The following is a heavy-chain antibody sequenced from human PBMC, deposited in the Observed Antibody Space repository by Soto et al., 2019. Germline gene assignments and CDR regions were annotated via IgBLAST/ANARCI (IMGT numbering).Heavy chain of an antibody. CDR2: IWCHGNQL. D-gene: IGHD1-1*01. J-gene: IGHJ5*02. V-gene: IGHV3-33*01. CDR3: ARDDDNEANAIDL. Sequence: GGSLRLSCAASGFTFSSYGMHWVRQAPGKGLEWVAVIWCHGNQLVHVDSVKGRFTISRDNSRNTLYLQMDSLRAEDTAVYYCARDDDNEANAIDLWGQGTLVTVSS. CDR1: GFTFSSYG.